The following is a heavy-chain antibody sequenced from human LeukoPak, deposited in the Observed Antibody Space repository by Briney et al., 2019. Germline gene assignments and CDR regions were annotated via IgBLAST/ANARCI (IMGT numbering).Heavy chain of an antibody. V-gene: IGHV3-66*01. Sequence: GGSLRLSCAASGFTVSSNYMSWVRQAPGKGLEWVSLIYSGGSTYYADSVKGRFTISRDNAKNSLYLQMNSLRAEDTAVYYCARESLGYCSGSTCYYFYMDFWGKGTTVTVSS. CDR3: ARESLGYCSGSTCYYFYMDF. D-gene: IGHD2-15*01. CDR2: IYSGGST. J-gene: IGHJ6*03. CDR1: GFTVSSNY.